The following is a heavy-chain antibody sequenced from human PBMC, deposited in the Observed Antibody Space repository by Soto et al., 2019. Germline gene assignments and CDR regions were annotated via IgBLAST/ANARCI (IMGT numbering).Heavy chain of an antibody. D-gene: IGHD6-13*01. J-gene: IGHJ6*02. CDR3: ARDGPHIPAVGDV. CDR1: GYTFTGYY. Sequence: ASVKFSCKASGYTFTGYYMHWVRQAPGQGLEWMGWINPNSGGTNYAQKFQGRVTMTRDTSISTAYMELSRLRPDDTAAYYCARDGPHIPAVGDVWGQGTTVTVSS. CDR2: INPNSGGT. V-gene: IGHV1-2*02.